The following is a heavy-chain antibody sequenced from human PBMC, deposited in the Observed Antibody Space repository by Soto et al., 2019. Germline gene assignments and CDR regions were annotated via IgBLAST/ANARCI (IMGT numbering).Heavy chain of an antibody. CDR2: ISSRSGTI. V-gene: IGHV3-11*01. CDR3: AREVDRALVGSPHYFDY. J-gene: IGHJ4*01. CDR1: GCSFSDYY. Sequence: PGGSLRLSCAASGCSFSDYYMTWIRQAPGQGLEWVSYISSRSGTIFYADSVKGRFTLSRDNSKNSMYLQMNSLRAEDTAVYYCAREVDRALVGSPHYFDYWGQGTLVTVSS. D-gene: IGHD5-18*01.